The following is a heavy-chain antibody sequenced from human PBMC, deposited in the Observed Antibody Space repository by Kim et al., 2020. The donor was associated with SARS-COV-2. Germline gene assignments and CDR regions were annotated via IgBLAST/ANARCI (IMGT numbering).Heavy chain of an antibody. D-gene: IGHD3-22*01. V-gene: IGHV4-39*01. CDR3: VRLYQYDISGHFPHYYYYGMEV. CDR2: TYYTGRT. CDR1: GGSINNSTNY. J-gene: IGHJ6*02. Sequence: SETLSLTCTVSGGSINNSTNYWGWVRQPPGKGPEWIGTTYYTGRTNYNPSLKSRVTISADTSKNQFSLKLRSVTAADTAVYYCVRLYQYDISGHFPHYYYYGMEVWGQGTTVTGSS.